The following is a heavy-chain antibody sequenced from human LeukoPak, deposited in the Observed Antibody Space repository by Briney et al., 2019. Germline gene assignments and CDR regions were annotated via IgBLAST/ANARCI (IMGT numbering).Heavy chain of an antibody. CDR3: AKAPLRFLEWIAIEGVFNY. V-gene: IGHV3-23*01. Sequence: GGSLRLSCAASGFTFSSYSMSWVRQAPGKGLEWVSAISGSGGSTYYADSVKGRFTISRDNSKNTLYLQMNSLRAEDTAVYYCAKAPLRFLEWIAIEGVFNYWGQGTLVTVSS. D-gene: IGHD3-3*01. CDR1: GFTFSSYS. CDR2: ISGSGGST. J-gene: IGHJ4*02.